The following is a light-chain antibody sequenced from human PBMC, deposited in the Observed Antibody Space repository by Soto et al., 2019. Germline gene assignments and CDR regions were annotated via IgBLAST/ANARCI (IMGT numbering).Light chain of an antibody. V-gene: IGLV1-40*01. CDR3: QSYDSSLSGSGV. CDR2: GNS. J-gene: IGLJ2*01. CDR1: TYNIGAGYD. Sequence: QSVLTQPPSVSGAPGQRVTSSCTGNTYNIGAGYDVHWYQQLPGTAPKLLIYGNSNRPSGVPDRFSGSKSGTSASLAITGLQAEDEADYYCQSYDSSLSGSGVFGGGTKLTVL.